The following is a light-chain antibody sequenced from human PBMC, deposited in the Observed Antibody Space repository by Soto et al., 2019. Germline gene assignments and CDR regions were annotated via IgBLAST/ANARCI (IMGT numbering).Light chain of an antibody. CDR3: QQYYSTPLT. CDR1: QSVLYSSNNKNY. CDR2: WAS. Sequence: DIVMTQSPDSLAVSLGERATINCKSSQSVLYSSNNKNYLAWYQQKPGQPPKLLIYWASTRESGVPDRFSGGGSGTDSTLTISSLQAEDVAVYYCQQYYSTPLTFGGGTKVEIK. J-gene: IGKJ4*01. V-gene: IGKV4-1*01.